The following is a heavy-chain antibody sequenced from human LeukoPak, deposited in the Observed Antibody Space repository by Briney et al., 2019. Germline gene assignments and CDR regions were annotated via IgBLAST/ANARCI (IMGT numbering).Heavy chain of an antibody. CDR3: ARVAPYYYGSGSYFDY. V-gene: IGHV4-34*01. CDR2: INHSVST. Sequence: SETLSLTCAVYGGSFSGYYWSWIRQPPGKGLEWIGEINHSVSTNYNPSLKSRVTISVDTSKNQFSLKLSSVTAADTAVYSCARVAPYYYGSGSYFDYWGQGTLVNVSS. CDR1: GGSFSGYY. J-gene: IGHJ4*02. D-gene: IGHD3-10*01.